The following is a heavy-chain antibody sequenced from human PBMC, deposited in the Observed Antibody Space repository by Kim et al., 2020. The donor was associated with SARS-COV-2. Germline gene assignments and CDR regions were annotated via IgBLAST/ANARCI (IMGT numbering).Heavy chain of an antibody. D-gene: IGHD5-18*01. J-gene: IGHJ4*02. V-gene: IGHV1-46*01. Sequence: ASVKVSCKASGYTFTDHHMHWVRQAPGQGLEWMGLMKPSGSAIHVQKFQGRVSITRDTSTSTVFMDLSSLRSDDTAVYYCARETNSPDYWGQGTLVTVSS. CDR2: MKPSGSA. CDR3: ARETNSPDY. CDR1: GYTFTDHH.